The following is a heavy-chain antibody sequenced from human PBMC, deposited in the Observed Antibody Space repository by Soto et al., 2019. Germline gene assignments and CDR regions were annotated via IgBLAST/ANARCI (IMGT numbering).Heavy chain of an antibody. V-gene: IGHV4-59*12. CDR2: TYYSGRT. D-gene: IGHD2-15*01. Sequence: KGLEWIGSTYYSGRTNYNPSLKSLVTISVDTSKNQFSLKLSSVTAADTAVYYCASGDHRDLHYFPRRRTPDL. J-gene: IGHJ2*01. CDR3: ASGDHRDLHYFPRRRTPDL.